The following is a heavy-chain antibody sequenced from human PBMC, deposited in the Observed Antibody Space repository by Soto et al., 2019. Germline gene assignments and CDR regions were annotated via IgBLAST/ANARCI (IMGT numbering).Heavy chain of an antibody. J-gene: IGHJ6*02. CDR3: ARDNCSGGSCYSDARMDV. D-gene: IGHD2-15*01. Sequence: ASVKVSCKASGYTFTGYYIHWVRQAPGQGLEWMGWINPNSGGTSYAQKFQGWVTMTRDTSTSTAYMELSRLIYDDTAVYYCARDNCSGGSCYSDARMDVWGQGTTVTVSS. CDR2: INPNSGGT. CDR1: GYTFTGYY. V-gene: IGHV1-2*04.